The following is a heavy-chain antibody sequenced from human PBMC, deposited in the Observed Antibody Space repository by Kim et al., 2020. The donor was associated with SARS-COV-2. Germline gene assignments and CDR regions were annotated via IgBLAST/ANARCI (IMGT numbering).Heavy chain of an antibody. CDR1: GYSFTSYW. CDR2: IYPGDSDT. J-gene: IGHJ3*02. Sequence: GESLKISCKGSGYSFTSYWIGWVRQMPGKGLEWMGIIYPGDSDTRYSPSFQGQVTISADKSISTAYLQWSSLKASDTAMYYCARPGYCSSTSCPTGAFDIWGQGTMVTVSS. V-gene: IGHV5-51*01. D-gene: IGHD2-2*01. CDR3: ARPGYCSSTSCPTGAFDI.